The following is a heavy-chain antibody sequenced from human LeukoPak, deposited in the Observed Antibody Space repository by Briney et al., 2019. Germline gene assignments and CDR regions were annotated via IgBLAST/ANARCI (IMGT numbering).Heavy chain of an antibody. Sequence: SETLSLTCTVSDVSISSSNSYWGRIRQPPGKGLEWIGSIYYSGNTYYNASLESQVSISIDTSKNQFSLKLTSVTAADTAVYYCARQTGSGLFILPGGQGTLVTVSS. CDR1: DVSISSSNSY. D-gene: IGHD3/OR15-3a*01. CDR3: ARQTGSGLFILP. J-gene: IGHJ4*02. CDR2: IYYSGNT. V-gene: IGHV4-39*01.